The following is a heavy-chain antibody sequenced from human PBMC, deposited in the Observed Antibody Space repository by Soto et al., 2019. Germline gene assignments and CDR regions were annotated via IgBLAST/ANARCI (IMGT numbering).Heavy chain of an antibody. CDR2: ISGSGGST. D-gene: IGHD2-15*01. J-gene: IGHJ5*02. CDR3: ANLRSDIVVVLAANNWFDP. CDR1: GFTFSSYA. V-gene: IGHV3-23*01. Sequence: GGSLRLSCAASGFTFSSYAMSWVRQAPGKGLEWVSAISGSGGSTYYADSVKGRFTISRDNSKNTLYLQMNSLRAEDTAVYYCANLRSDIVVVLAANNWFDPWGQGTLVTVSS.